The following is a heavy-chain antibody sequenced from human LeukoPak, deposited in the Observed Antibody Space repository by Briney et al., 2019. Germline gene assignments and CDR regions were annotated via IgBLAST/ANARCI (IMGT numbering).Heavy chain of an antibody. D-gene: IGHD5-12*01. CDR2: IYHSGST. CDR1: GGSISSGGYS. CDR3: ARESPMFGYSGYVRASDI. V-gene: IGHV4-30-2*01. Sequence: PSETLSLTCAVSGGSISSGGYSWSWIRQPPGKGLEWIGYIYHSGSTYYNPSLKSRVTISVDRSKNQFSLKLSSVTAADTAVYYCARESPMFGYSGYVRASDIWGQGTMVTVSS. J-gene: IGHJ3*02.